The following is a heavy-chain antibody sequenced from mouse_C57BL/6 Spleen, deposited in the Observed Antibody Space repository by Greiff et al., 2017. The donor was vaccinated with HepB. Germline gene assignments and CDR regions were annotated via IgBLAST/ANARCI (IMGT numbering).Heavy chain of an antibody. CDR1: GYTFTSYW. CDR2: IHPNSGST. D-gene: IGHD2-3*01. V-gene: IGHV1-64*01. Sequence: QVQLKQPGAELVKPGASVKLSCKASGYTFTSYWMHWVKQRPGQGLEWIGMIHPNSGSTNYNVKFKSKATLTVDKSSSTAYMQLSSLTSEDSAVYYCARGGIYDGYYWGQGTTLTVSS. CDR3: ARGGIYDGYY. J-gene: IGHJ2*01.